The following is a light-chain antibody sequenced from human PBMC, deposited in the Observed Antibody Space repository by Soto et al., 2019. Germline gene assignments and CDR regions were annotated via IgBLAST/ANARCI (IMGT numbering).Light chain of an antibody. CDR2: ANS. V-gene: IGLV1-40*01. CDR1: SSNIGAGYD. CDR3: QSYDSSLSGSHVV. J-gene: IGLJ2*01. Sequence: QAVVTQPPSVSGAPGHRVTISCTGSSSNIGAGYDVHWYQQLPGTAPKLLIYANSNRPSGVPDRFSGSKSGTSASLAITGLQAEDEADYYCQSYDSSLSGSHVVFGGGTKLTVL.